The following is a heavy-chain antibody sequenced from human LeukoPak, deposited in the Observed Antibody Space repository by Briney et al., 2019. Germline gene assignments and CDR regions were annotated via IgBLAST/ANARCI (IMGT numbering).Heavy chain of an antibody. Sequence: SVKVSCKASGGTFSSYAISWVRQAPGQGLEWMGRIIPILGIANYAQKFQGRVTITAGKSTSTAYMELSSLRSEDTAVYYCAGDIVVVPAARENWFDPWGQGTLVTVSS. J-gene: IGHJ5*02. CDR3: AGDIVVVPAARENWFDP. D-gene: IGHD2-2*01. CDR1: GGTFSSYA. V-gene: IGHV1-69*04. CDR2: IIPILGIA.